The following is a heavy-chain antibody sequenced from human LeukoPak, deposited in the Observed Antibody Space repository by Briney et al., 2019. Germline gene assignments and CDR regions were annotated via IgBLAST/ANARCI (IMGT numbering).Heavy chain of an antibody. V-gene: IGHV1-46*01. Sequence: ASVKVSCKASGYTFTIYYMHWVRQAPGQGLEWMGIINPSGGSTSYAQKFQGRVTMTRDTSTSTVYMELSSLRSEDTAVYYCARAIIAAATARGYYYYYYMDVWGKGTTVTVSS. CDR2: INPSGGST. CDR3: ARAIIAAATARGYYYYYYMDV. D-gene: IGHD6-13*01. CDR1: GYTFTIYY. J-gene: IGHJ6*03.